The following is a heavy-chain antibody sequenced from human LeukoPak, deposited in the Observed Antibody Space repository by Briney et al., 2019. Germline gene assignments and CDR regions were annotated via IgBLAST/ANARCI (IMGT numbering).Heavy chain of an antibody. J-gene: IGHJ4*02. Sequence: PGRSLRLSCAASGFTFSSYAMHWVRQAPGKGLEWVAVISYDGSNKYYADSVKGRFTISRDNSKNTLYLKMNSLRAEDTAVYYCAKSLGVIQLWSSGEGDDYWGQGTLVTVSS. CDR1: GFTFSSYA. V-gene: IGHV3-30-3*02. D-gene: IGHD5-18*01. CDR2: ISYDGSNK. CDR3: AKSLGVIQLWSSGEGDDY.